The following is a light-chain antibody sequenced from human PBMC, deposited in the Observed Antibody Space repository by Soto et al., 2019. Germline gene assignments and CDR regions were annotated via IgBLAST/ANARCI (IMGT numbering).Light chain of an antibody. CDR3: QQRSNWPPT. J-gene: IGKJ1*01. CDR1: QSINNN. V-gene: IGKV3-11*01. CDR2: DAS. Sequence: EIVMTQSPATLSVSPGERATLSCRASQSINNNVAWYQLKVGQAPRLLIYDASTRATGIPARFSGSGSGTDFTLTITSLEPEDFAVYYCQQRSNWPPTFGQGTKVDIK.